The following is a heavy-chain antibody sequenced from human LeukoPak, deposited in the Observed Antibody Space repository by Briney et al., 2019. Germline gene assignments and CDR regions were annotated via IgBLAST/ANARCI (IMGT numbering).Heavy chain of an antibody. V-gene: IGHV1-2*02. CDR3: ARDKATAPYYYYYMDV. J-gene: IGHJ6*03. Sequence: ASVKVSCKASGYTFIGNYMHWVRQAPGQGLEWMGWINPNSGGTNYAQKFQGRVTMTRDTSISTAYMELSSLRSEDTAVYYCARDKATAPYYYYYMDVWGKGTTVTVSS. CDR2: INPNSGGT. CDR1: GYTFIGNY.